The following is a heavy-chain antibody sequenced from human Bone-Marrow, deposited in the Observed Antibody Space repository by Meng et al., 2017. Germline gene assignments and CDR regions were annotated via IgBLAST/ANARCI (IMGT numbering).Heavy chain of an antibody. CDR2: MNPNSGNT. V-gene: IGHV1-8*01. CDR1: GYTFTSYD. Sequence: QVQLVQSGAEVKKPGASVKVSCKASGYTFTSYDIDWVRQATGQGLEWVGGMNPNSGNTGYAKKFQGRVTMTRDTSISTAYIELSSLRSEDTAVYYCARLVVVSTTRGDWYFDLWGRGTLVTVSS. J-gene: IGHJ2*01. CDR3: ARLVVVSTTRGDWYFDL. D-gene: IGHD2-15*01.